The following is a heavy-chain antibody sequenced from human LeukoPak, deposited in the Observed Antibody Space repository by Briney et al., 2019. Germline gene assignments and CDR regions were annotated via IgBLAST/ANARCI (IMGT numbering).Heavy chain of an antibody. J-gene: IGHJ6*03. CDR1: GGSISSSDSY. D-gene: IGHD3-22*01. CDR3: ARVPDYFDSSGSHFYYMDV. Sequence: KSSETLSLTCTVSGGSISSSDSYWGWIRQPPGKGLEWIGSIYYSGSTYYNPSLKSRVTISVATSKNQFSLKLCSVTAADTAVYYCARVPDYFDSSGSHFYYMDVWGKGTTVTVSS. V-gene: IGHV4-39*07. CDR2: IYYSGST.